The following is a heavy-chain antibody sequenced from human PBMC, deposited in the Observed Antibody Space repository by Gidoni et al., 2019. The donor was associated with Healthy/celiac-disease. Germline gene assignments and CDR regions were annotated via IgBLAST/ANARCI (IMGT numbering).Heavy chain of an antibody. CDR3: ARVYCSGGSCYSYYFDY. CDR1: GYSFTSYW. Sequence: EVQLVQSGAEVKKPGESLKISWKGSGYSFTSYWIGWVRQMPGKGLEWMGIIYPGDSDTRYSPSFQGQVTISADKSISTAYLQWSSLKASDTAMYYCARVYCSGGSCYSYYFDYWGQGTLVTVSS. CDR2: IYPGDSDT. J-gene: IGHJ4*02. D-gene: IGHD2-15*01. V-gene: IGHV5-51*03.